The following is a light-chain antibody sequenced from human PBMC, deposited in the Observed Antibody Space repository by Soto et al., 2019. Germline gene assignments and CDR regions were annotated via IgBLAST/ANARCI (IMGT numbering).Light chain of an antibody. CDR3: QQYGSSAWT. V-gene: IGKV3-20*01. J-gene: IGKJ1*01. CDR2: GAS. Sequence: EIVLTQSPGTLSLSPGERATLSCRASQSVSSIYLAWYQQKPGQAPRLLIYGASSRATGIPDRFSGSGSGTDFTLTISRLEPEDVAVYYCQQYGSSAWTFGQGTKVEIK. CDR1: QSVSSIY.